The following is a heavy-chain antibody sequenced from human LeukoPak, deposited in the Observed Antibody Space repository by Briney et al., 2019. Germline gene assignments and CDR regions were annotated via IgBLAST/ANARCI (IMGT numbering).Heavy chain of an antibody. CDR3: ARRGASSSEEY. J-gene: IGHJ4*02. Sequence: SETLSLTCTVSGGSISSSSHYWGWIRQPPGKGLEWIGSIYYSGSTYYNPSLESRVTISVDTSKNQFSLKVSSVTAADTAVYYCARRGASSSEEYWGQGTLVIVSP. D-gene: IGHD6-6*01. V-gene: IGHV4-39*01. CDR1: GGSISSSSHY. CDR2: IYYSGST.